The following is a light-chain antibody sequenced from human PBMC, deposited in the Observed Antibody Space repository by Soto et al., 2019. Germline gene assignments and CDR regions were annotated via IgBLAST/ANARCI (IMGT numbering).Light chain of an antibody. CDR1: QSLLHSNGYNY. CDR3: MQALQTPT. Sequence: DILMTQSAVSLPVTPGEPASISCRSSQSLLHSNGYNYLDWYLQKPGQSPQLLIYLGSNRASGVPDRFSGSGSGTDFTLKISRVEADDVGVYYCMQALQTPTFGQGTKVDIK. J-gene: IGKJ1*01. V-gene: IGKV2-28*01. CDR2: LGS.